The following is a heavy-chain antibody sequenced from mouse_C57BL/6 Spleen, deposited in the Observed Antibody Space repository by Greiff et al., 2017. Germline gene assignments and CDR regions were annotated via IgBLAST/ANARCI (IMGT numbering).Heavy chain of an antibody. V-gene: IGHV1-19*01. J-gene: IGHJ2*01. CDR2: INPYNGGT. Sequence: EVKLQESGPVLVKPGASVKMSCKASGYTFTDYYMNWVKQSHGKSLEWIGVINPYNGGTSYNQKFKGKATLTVDKSSSTAYMELNSLTSEDSAVYYCARDGGYYFDYWGQGTTLTVSS. CDR3: ARDGGYYFDY. CDR1: GYTFTDYY.